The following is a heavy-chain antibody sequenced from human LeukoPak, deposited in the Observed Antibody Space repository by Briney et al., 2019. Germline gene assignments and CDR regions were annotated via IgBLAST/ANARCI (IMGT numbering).Heavy chain of an antibody. D-gene: IGHD6-13*01. CDR2: ISSSSSYI. Sequence: GGSLRLSCAASGFTFSSYSMNWVRQAPGKGLEWVSSISSSSSYIYYADSVKGRFTISRDNAKNSLYLQMNSLRAEDTAVYYCARDFQSSRVIDYWGQGTLVTVSS. V-gene: IGHV3-21*01. CDR1: GFTFSSYS. CDR3: ARDFQSSRVIDY. J-gene: IGHJ4*02.